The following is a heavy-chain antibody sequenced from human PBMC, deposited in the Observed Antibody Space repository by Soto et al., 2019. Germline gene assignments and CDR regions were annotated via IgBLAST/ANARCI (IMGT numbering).Heavy chain of an antibody. CDR1: GFTFSSYA. J-gene: IGHJ3*02. V-gene: IGHV3-64*01. CDR2: ISSNGGST. D-gene: IGHD3-3*01. Sequence: GGSLRLSCAASGFTFSSYAMHWVRQAPGKGLEYVSAISSNGGSTYYANSVKGRFTISRDNSKNTLYLQMGSLRAEDMAVYYCARGLGVFGVVKVRNAFDIWGQGTMVTVSS. CDR3: ARGLGVFGVVKVRNAFDI.